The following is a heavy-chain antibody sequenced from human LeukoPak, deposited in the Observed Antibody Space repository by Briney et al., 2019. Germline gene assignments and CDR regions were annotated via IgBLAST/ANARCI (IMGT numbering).Heavy chain of an antibody. V-gene: IGHV4-34*01. CDR2: INHSGST. J-gene: IGHJ6*03. CDR3: ARRLTMVRGVIRAYYYYYMDV. CDR1: GFTFSSYW. D-gene: IGHD3-10*01. Sequence: GSLRLSCAASGFTFSSYWMSWVRQPPGKGLEWIGEINHSGSTSYNPSLKSRVTISVDTSKNQFSLKLSSVTAADTAVYYSARRLTMVRGVIRAYYYYYMDVWGKGTTVTISS.